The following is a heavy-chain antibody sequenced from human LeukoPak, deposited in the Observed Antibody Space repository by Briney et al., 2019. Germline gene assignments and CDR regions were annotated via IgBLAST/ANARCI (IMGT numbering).Heavy chain of an antibody. J-gene: IGHJ4*02. CDR3: ARGGKVGYYDILTGFSPYYFDY. Sequence: SETLSLTCTVSGGSIRSSYYYWGWIRQPPGKGLEWIGSIYDSGSTYYNPSLKSRVTISVDRSKNQFSLKLSSVTAADTAVYYCARGGKVGYYDILTGFSPYYFDYWGQGTLVTVSS. V-gene: IGHV4-39*07. CDR2: IYDSGST. CDR1: GGSIRSSYYY. D-gene: IGHD3-9*01.